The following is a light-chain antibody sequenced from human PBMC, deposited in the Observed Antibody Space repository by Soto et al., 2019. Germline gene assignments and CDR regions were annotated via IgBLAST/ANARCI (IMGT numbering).Light chain of an antibody. CDR3: QHMRT. CDR2: DAS. Sequence: DIETTQSPSCLSSSVGNLFTITCRASQNINNWIAWYQQKPGKAPKFLIYDASTLESGVPSRFSGSGFGTEFSLTISSLQPDDFGSYYCQHMRTFGQGTKVDIK. J-gene: IGKJ1*01. CDR1: QNINNW. V-gene: IGKV1-5*01.